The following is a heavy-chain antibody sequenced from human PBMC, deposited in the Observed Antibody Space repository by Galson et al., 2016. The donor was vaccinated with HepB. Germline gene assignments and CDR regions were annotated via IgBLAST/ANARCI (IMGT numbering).Heavy chain of an antibody. V-gene: IGHV3-53*01. CDR3: AREAIAAAGTHDAFDI. J-gene: IGHJ3*02. CDR1: GFSVSSNY. CDR2: IYSGGST. Sequence: SLRLSCAASGFSVSSNYIIWVRQAPGKGLEWVSAIYSGGSTYYADAVKGHFTVSRDNPKNTVYLQMNSLRAEDTAVYYSAREAIAAAGTHDAFDIWGQGTMVTVCS. D-gene: IGHD6-13*01.